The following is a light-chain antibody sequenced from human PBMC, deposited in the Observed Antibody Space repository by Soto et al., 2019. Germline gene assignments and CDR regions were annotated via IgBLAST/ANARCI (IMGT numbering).Light chain of an antibody. CDR3: QHYNSYSWT. J-gene: IGKJ1*01. Sequence: IQMTQCPSTLSGSVGDRVTITCRASQNINNWIAWYQQKPGKAPKFLIYDASTLESGVPSRFSGSGSGTEFTLSISGLQPDDFGTYYCQHYNSYSWTFGQGTKVDIK. V-gene: IGKV1-5*01. CDR2: DAS. CDR1: QNINNW.